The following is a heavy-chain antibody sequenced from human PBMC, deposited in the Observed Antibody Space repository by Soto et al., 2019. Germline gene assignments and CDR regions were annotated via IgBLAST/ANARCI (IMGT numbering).Heavy chain of an antibody. D-gene: IGHD3-10*01. CDR3: AGEVWFGELIVEY. CDR2: IIPILGIA. J-gene: IGHJ4*02. Sequence: QVQLVQSGAEVKKPGSSVKVSCKASGGTFSSYTISWVRQAPGQGLEWMGRIIPILGIANYAQKFQGRVTITADKSTSTGYMELISLRSEYVAVYYCAGEVWFGELIVEYGGQGTLVNVSS. CDR1: GGTFSSYT. V-gene: IGHV1-69*02.